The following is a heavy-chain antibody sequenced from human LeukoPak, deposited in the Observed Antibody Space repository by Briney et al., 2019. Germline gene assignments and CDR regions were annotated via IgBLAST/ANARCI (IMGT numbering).Heavy chain of an antibody. J-gene: IGHJ4*02. Sequence: HPGRSLRLSCTTSGFTFDDYAMHWVRQAPGKGLEWVSGISWNSGGIGYADSVKGRFTISRDNAKNSLYLQMNSLRAEDTALYYCAKHYDSSGPRIYYFDYWGQGTLVTVSS. CDR3: AKHYDSSGPRIYYFDY. V-gene: IGHV3-9*01. D-gene: IGHD3-22*01. CDR1: GFTFDDYA. CDR2: ISWNSGGI.